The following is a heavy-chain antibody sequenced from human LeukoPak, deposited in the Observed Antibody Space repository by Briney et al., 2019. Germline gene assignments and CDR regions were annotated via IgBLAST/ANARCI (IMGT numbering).Heavy chain of an antibody. V-gene: IGHV3-21*01. CDR2: ISSSSSYI. Sequence: GGSLRLSCAASGFTFSSYSMNWVRQAPGKGLEWVSSISSSSSYIYYADSVKGRFTISRDNAENSLYLQMNSLRAEDTAVYYCARGGQLELPFDYWGQGTLVTVSS. J-gene: IGHJ4*02. CDR1: GFTFSSYS. D-gene: IGHD1-7*01. CDR3: ARGGQLELPFDY.